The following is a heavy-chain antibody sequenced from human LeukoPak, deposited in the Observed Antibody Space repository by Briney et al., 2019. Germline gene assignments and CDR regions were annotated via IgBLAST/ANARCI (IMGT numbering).Heavy chain of an antibody. CDR3: ARGKDYGDYVY. V-gene: IGHV1-69*05. J-gene: IGHJ4*02. D-gene: IGHD4-17*01. CDR2: IIPIFGTA. Sequence: SVKVSCRASGCTFSSYAISWVRQAPGQGLEWMGGIIPIFGTANYAQKFQGRVTITTDESTSTAYMELSSLRSEDTAVYYCARGKDYGDYVYWGQGTLVTVSS. CDR1: GCTFSSYA.